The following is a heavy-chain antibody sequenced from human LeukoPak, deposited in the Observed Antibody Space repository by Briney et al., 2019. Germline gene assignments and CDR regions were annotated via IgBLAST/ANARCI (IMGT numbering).Heavy chain of an antibody. CDR1: GYTFTSYG. CDR2: ISAYNGNT. V-gene: IGHV1-18*01. Sequence: ASVKVSCKASGYTFTSYGISWVRQAPGQGLEWMGWISAYNGNTNYAQKLQGRVTMTTDASTSTAYMELRSLRSDDTAVYYCARDSSSWQRDNWFDPWGQGTLVT. CDR3: ARDSSSWQRDNWFDP. J-gene: IGHJ5*02. D-gene: IGHD6-13*01.